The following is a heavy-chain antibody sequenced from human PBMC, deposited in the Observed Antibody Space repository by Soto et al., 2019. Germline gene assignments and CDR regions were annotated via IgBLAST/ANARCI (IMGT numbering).Heavy chain of an antibody. D-gene: IGHD5-18*01. CDR3: ARASNKRGRSYGPDY. CDR1: GGSFSAYY. J-gene: IGHJ4*02. CDR2: INRSGST. Sequence: SETLSLTCADYGGSFSAYYWTGVRQPPGKGLEWIGEINRSGSTNCNPSLKSRVTISVDTSKNQFFLKLSSVTAADTAVYYCARASNKRGRSYGPDYWGQGTLVT. V-gene: IGHV4-34*01.